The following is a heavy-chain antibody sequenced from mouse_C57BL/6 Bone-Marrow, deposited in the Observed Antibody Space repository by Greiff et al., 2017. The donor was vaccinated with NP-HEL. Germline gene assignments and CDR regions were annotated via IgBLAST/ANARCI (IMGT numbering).Heavy chain of an antibody. J-gene: IGHJ1*03. Sequence: EVQLQQSGAELVRPGASVKLSCTASGFNIKDDYMHWVKQRPEQGLEWIGWIDPENGDTEYASKFQGKATITADTSSNTAYLQLSSLTSEDTAVYYCTTPPHWYFDVWGTGTTVTGSS. CDR1: GFNIKDDY. V-gene: IGHV14-4*01. CDR2: IDPENGDT. CDR3: TTPPHWYFDV.